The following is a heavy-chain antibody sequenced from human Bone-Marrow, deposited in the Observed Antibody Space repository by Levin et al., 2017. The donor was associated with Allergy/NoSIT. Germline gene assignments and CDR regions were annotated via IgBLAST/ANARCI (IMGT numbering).Heavy chain of an antibody. CDR1: GGSISSSSYY. V-gene: IGHV4-39*01. Sequence: SETLSLTCTVSGGSISSSSYYWGWIRQPPGKGLEWIGSIYYSGSTYYNPSLKSRVTISVDTSKNQFSLKLSSVTAADTAVYYCARLDIYDILHDYFDYWGQGTLVTVSS. CDR3: ARLDIYDILHDYFDY. CDR2: IYYSGST. J-gene: IGHJ4*02. D-gene: IGHD3-9*01.